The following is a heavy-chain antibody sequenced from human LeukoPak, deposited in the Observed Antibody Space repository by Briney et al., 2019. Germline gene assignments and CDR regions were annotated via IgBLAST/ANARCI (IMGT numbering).Heavy chain of an antibody. D-gene: IGHD2-21*01. CDR1: GYTFTDYY. CDR3: ARADRLHGGPYLIGP. V-gene: IGHV1-2*02. Sequence: HWASVKVSCKTSGYTFTDYYLHWVRQAPGQGLEWMGWINPNSGGTGSAQKFQGRVTMTRDTSITTVYMEVSWLTSDDTAIYYCARADRLHGGPYLIGPRGQGTLVTVSS. CDR2: INPNSGGT. J-gene: IGHJ4*02.